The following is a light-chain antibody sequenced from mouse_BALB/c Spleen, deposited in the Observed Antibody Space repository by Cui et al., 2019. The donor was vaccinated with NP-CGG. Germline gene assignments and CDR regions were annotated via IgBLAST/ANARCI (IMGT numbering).Light chain of an antibody. V-gene: IGLV1*01. CDR1: TGAVTHYNY. J-gene: IGLJ1*01. CDR2: GTN. CDR3: ALWYSNHWV. Sequence: QAVVTQESALTTSPGETVTLTCRSRTGAVTHYNYANWVQEKPDHVFTGLIGGTNNRAPGVPARFSGSLIGDKAALTITGAQTEDEAIYFCALWYSNHWVFGGGTKLTVL.